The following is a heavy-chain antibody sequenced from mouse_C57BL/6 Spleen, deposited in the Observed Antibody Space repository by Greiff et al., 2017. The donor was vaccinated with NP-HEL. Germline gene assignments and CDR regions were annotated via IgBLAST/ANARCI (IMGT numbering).Heavy chain of an antibody. CDR2: IWSGGST. V-gene: IGHV2-2*01. D-gene: IGHD2-2*01. J-gene: IGHJ4*01. CDR1: GFSLTSYG. Sequence: QVQLKESGPGLVQPSQSLSITCTVSGFSLTSYGVHWVRQSPGKSLEWLGVIWSGGSTDYNAAFISRLSISKDNSKSQVFFKMNSLQADDTAIYYCAVYGHDEGNAMDYWGQGTSGTVSS. CDR3: AVYGHDEGNAMDY.